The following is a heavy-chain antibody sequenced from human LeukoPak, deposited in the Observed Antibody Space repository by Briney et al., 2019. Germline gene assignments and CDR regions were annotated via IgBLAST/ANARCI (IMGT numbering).Heavy chain of an antibody. CDR2: ISAYNGNT. CDR1: GYSFTSHG. CDR3: ARRSAGTIDY. D-gene: IGHD6-19*01. V-gene: IGHV1-18*01. Sequence: RASVKVSCKASGYSFTSHGISWVRQAPGQGLEWMGWISAYNGNTNYAQKLQGRVTMTTDTSTTTAYMELRSLRSGDTAVYYCARRSAGTIDYWGQGTLVTVSS. J-gene: IGHJ4*02.